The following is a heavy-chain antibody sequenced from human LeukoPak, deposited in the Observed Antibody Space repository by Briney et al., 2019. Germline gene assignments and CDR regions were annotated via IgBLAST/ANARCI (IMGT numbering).Heavy chain of an antibody. Sequence: GGSLRLSCAASGFTFSTYRMSWVRQAPGKGLEWVANIKQDGSEKHYVDSVKGRFTISRDNAKNSLYLQMNSLRAEDTAVYYCARDGAGSSWYYYYYYYMDVWGKGTTVTVSS. D-gene: IGHD6-13*01. V-gene: IGHV3-7*01. CDR3: ARDGAGSSWYYYYYYYMDV. CDR2: IKQDGSEK. J-gene: IGHJ6*03. CDR1: GFTFSTYR.